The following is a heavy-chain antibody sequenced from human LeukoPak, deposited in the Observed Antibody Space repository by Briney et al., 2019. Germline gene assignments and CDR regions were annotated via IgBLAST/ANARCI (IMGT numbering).Heavy chain of an antibody. V-gene: IGHV1-8*03. CDR3: AKDMAYQWLVPSDY. CDR2: MNPNSGNT. Sequence: GASVKVSCKASGYTFTSYDINWVRQATGQGLEWMGWMNPNSGNTAYAQKFQGRVTITRNTSISTAYMELSSLRSEDTAVYYCAKDMAYQWLVPSDYWGQGTLVTVSS. D-gene: IGHD6-19*01. CDR1: GYTFTSYD. J-gene: IGHJ4*02.